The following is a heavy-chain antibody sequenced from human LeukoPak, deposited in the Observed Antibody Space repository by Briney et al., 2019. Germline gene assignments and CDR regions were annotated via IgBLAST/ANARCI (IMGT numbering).Heavy chain of an antibody. J-gene: IGHJ6*02. Sequence: GASVKVSCKASGYTFTSYDINWVRQATGQGLEWMGWMNPNSGNTGYAQKFQGRVTMTRITSISTAYMELSSLRSEDTAVYYCARATRTHYYYGMDVWGQGTTVTVSS. CDR2: MNPNSGNT. CDR1: GYTFTSYD. V-gene: IGHV1-8*01. CDR3: ARATRTHYYYGMDV.